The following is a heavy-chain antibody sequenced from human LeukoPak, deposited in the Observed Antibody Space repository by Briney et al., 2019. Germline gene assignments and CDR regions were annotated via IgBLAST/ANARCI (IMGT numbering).Heavy chain of an antibody. CDR1: GFTFSNYN. CDR3: AKDRVVVVAATSLLEN. CDR2: ITSSSSYI. J-gene: IGHJ4*02. V-gene: IGHV3-21*04. D-gene: IGHD2-15*01. Sequence: GGSLRLSCAASGFTFSNYNMNWVRHAPGKGLEWVSSITSSSSYIFYADSVKGRFTISRDNAKNSLYLQMNSLRAEDTAVYYCAKDRVVVVAATSLLENWGQGSLITVSS.